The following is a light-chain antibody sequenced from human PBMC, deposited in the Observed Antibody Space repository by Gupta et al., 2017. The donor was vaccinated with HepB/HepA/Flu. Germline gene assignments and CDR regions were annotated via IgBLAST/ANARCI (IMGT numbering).Light chain of an antibody. Sequence: DFQLTPPPSTLSASAGDRATITCGASQSISNWLAWYQQKPGKAPNLLVYKASDLLTGVPSRFSGSGSGTEFALSIISRLPDDFAADYCQHYNGYCPTFGEGTKVEIK. CDR1: QSISNW. CDR2: KAS. J-gene: IGKJ1*01. CDR3: QHYNGYCPT. V-gene: IGKV1-5*03.